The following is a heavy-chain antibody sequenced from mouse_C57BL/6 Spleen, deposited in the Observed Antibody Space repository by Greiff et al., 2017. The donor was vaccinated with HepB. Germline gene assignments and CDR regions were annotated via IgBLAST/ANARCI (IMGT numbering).Heavy chain of an antibody. V-gene: IGHV5-17*01. CDR2: ISSGSSTI. CDR3: ARMVLRLYAMDY. J-gene: IGHJ4*01. Sequence: EVKLMESGGGLVKPGGSLKLSCAASGFTFSDYGMHWVRQAPEKGLEWVAYISSGSSTIYYADTVKGRFTISRDNAKNTLFLQMTSLRSEDTAMNYCARMVLRLYAMDYWGQGTSVTVSS. D-gene: IGHD1-2*01. CDR1: GFTFSDYG.